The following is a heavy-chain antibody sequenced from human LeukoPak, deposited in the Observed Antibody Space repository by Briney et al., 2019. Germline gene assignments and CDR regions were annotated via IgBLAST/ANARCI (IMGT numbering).Heavy chain of an antibody. D-gene: IGHD6-19*01. CDR3: ARGRYSSGWYELLPSNYYYYGMNV. CDR1: GGSISTYY. J-gene: IGHJ6*02. V-gene: IGHV4-4*07. CDR2: IYTSGST. Sequence: SETLSLTCTVSGGSISTYYWSWIRQPAGKGLEWIGRIYTSGSTNYNPSLKSRLTMSVDTSKNQFSLKLSSVTAADTAVYYCARGRYSSGWYELLPSNYYYYGMNVWGQGTTVTVSS.